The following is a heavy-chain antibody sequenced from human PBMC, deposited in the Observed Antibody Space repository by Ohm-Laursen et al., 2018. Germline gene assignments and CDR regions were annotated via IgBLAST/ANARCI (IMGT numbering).Heavy chain of an antibody. CDR3: ARVFRRVESTSDYYYYGMDV. CDR1: GYTFTGKY. J-gene: IGHJ6*02. D-gene: IGHD1-26*01. V-gene: IGHV1-69*10. Sequence: SVKVSCKASGYTFTGKYLHWVRQAPGQGLEWMGWIIPILGIANYAQKFQGRVTITADKSTSTAYMELSSLRSEDTAVYYCARVFRRVESTSDYYYYGMDVWGQGTTVTVSS. CDR2: IIPILGIA.